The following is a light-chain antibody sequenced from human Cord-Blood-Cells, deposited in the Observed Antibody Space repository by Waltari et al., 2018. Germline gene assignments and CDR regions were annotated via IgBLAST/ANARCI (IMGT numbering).Light chain of an antibody. J-gene: IGKJ4*01. CDR3: QQYNNWPPLT. CDR1: QSVSSN. CDR2: GAS. Sequence: EIVMTQSPATPSVSPGERATLSCRASQSVSSNLAWYQQKPGQAPRLLIYGASTRATGIPARSSGSGSGTEFTLTISSLQSEDFAVYYCQQYNNWPPLTFGGGTKVEIK. V-gene: IGKV3-15*01.